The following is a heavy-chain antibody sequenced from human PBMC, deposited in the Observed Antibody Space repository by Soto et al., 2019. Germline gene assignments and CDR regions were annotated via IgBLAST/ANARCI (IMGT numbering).Heavy chain of an antibody. Sequence: QVQLQQSGPGLVKPSQTLSLTCAISGDSVSSNSAAWNWIRQSPSRGLEWPGRAYYRSQWYYDSAVSLKSLIIVIPERSKTHFSLHLNSVTPADTAVYYCTKQKGDSRTYNGMDVWGQGTTVIVSS. CDR3: TKQKGDSRTYNGMDV. CDR1: GDSVSSNSAA. CDR2: AYYRSQWYY. D-gene: IGHD2-2*02. J-gene: IGHJ6*02. V-gene: IGHV6-1*01.